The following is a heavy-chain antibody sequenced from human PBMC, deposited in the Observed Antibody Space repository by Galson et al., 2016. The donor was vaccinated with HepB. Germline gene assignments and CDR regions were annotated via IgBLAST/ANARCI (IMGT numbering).Heavy chain of an antibody. CDR2: INNDGSSS. CDR1: GFTFNDYW. Sequence: SLRLSCAASGFTFNDYWMHWVRQAPGRGLDWVSRINNDGSSSTYADSEKGRFTISRDNAKNTLYLQMDSLRAEDTALYYCATSNSYGYVHWGQGALVTVSS. D-gene: IGHD5-18*01. V-gene: IGHV3-74*01. J-gene: IGHJ4*02. CDR3: ATSNSYGYVH.